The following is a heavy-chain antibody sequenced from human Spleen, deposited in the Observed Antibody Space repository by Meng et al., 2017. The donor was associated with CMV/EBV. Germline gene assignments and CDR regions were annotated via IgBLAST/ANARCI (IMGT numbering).Heavy chain of an antibody. V-gene: IGHV4-34*13. CDR1: GSLDGNY. Sequence: GSLDGNYWSWIRQSPQMGLEWMGEINHGGITNYNPSFKSRITLSADPSKNQFSLKLSSVTAADAAVYYCARTSRFRYSRPRTPLYFDSWGQGTLVTVSS. CDR2: INHGGIT. J-gene: IGHJ4*02. D-gene: IGHD6-13*01. CDR3: ARTSRFRYSRPRTPLYFDS.